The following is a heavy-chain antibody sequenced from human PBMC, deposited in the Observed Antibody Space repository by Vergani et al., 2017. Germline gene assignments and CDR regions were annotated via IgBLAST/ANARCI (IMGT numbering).Heavy chain of an antibody. J-gene: IGHJ4*02. CDR1: GGSINSHTYY. D-gene: IGHD1-1*01. CDR3: GRGSWLGGRGYKPLVDY. CDR2: IHTSGST. V-gene: IGHV4-61*02. Sequence: QVQLQESGPGLVKPSQTLSLTCTVSGGSINSHTYYWSWIRQPAGKGLEWIGRIHTSGSTNYNPSLKSRVTMSEDTSKNQFSLNLTSVTAADTAVYFCGRGSWLGGRGYKPLVDYWGQGILVTVSS.